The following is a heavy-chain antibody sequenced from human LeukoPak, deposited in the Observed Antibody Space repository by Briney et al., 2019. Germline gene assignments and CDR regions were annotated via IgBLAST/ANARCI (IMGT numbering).Heavy chain of an antibody. V-gene: IGHV3-30*18. CDR1: GFTFSSYG. J-gene: IGHJ6*02. D-gene: IGHD5-18*01. CDR3: AKVSGRIQIWPQPFGDGMDV. Sequence: GGSLRLSCAASGFTFSSYGMQWVRQAPGKGLEWVAVISHDGTVQHYADSVKGRFTISRDNSKNTLYLQMNSLRVEDTAVYYCAKVSGRIQIWPQPFGDGMDVWGQGTTVTVSS. CDR2: ISHDGTVQ.